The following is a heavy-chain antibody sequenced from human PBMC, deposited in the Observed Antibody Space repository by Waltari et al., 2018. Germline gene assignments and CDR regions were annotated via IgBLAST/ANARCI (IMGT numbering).Heavy chain of an antibody. CDR1: GFTLSSYS. D-gene: IGHD2-21*01. J-gene: IGHJ3*01. V-gene: IGHV3-21*01. CDR3: ARGNSLALAAFDV. Sequence: EVQLVESGGGLVQPGGSLRLSCAASGFTLSSYSVNWVRQAPGKGLGWVPYISSSNSLTYYPDSGKGRFTISRDDAKNSLYLQMNSLRGEDTGVYYCARGNSLALAAFDVWGQGTVVTVSS. CDR2: ISSSNSLT.